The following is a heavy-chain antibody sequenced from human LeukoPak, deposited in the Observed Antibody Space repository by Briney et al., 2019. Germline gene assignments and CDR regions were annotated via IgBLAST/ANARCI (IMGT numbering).Heavy chain of an antibody. CDR2: IYSRGGT. J-gene: IGHJ3*02. V-gene: IGHV3-53*01. CDR3: ARGWVVATGGFDM. CDR1: GFSVSNNY. Sequence: GGSLRLSCAVSGFSVSNNYMNWVRQAPGKGLEWVSLIYSRGGTSYADSVKGRFTISRDNSKNTVYLQMNSLRGEDTAVYFCARGWVVATGGFDMWGQGTMVTVSS. D-gene: IGHD2-8*02.